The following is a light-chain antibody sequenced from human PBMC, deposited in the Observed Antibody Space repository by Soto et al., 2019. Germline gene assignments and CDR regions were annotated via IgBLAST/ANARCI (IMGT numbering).Light chain of an antibody. CDR3: QQSNKWPYS. Sequence: EIVMTQSPATLSVSPGERATLSCRASQSVSSNLAWYQQKPGQAPRLLFYDTSTRATGVPARFSGTGSGTDFTLTISSLQSEDFAVYYCQQSNKWPYSFGQGTKLEIK. CDR1: QSVSSN. CDR2: DTS. J-gene: IGKJ2*01. V-gene: IGKV3-15*01.